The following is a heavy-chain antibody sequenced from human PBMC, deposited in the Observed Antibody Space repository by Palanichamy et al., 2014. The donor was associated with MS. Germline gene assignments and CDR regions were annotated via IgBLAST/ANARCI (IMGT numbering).Heavy chain of an antibody. CDR3: ARDRVRYYYGMDV. CDR1: GFTFSNYW. J-gene: IGHJ6*02. Sequence: EVQLVESGGGLVQPGGSLRLSCAASGFTFSNYWMSWVRQAPGKGLEWVANIKQDGSEKYYVDSVKGRFTISRDNAKNSLYLQMNSLRAEDTAVYYCARDRVRYYYGMDVWGQGTTVTVSS. D-gene: IGHD1-1*01. V-gene: IGHV3-7*03. CDR2: IKQDGSEK.